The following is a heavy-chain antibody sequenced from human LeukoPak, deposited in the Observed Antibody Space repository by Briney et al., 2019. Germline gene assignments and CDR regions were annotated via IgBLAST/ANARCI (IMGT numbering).Heavy chain of an antibody. D-gene: IGHD3-10*01. CDR2: IYDSGST. V-gene: IGHV4-59*01. Sequence: SETLSLTCTVSGGSISGYYWSWIRQPPGKGLEWIGYIYDSGSTNYNPSLKSRVTISVDTSKNQFSLKLSSVTAADMAVYYCARVGGTNYYYYGMDVWGQGTTVTVSS. CDR3: ARVGGTNYYYYGMDV. J-gene: IGHJ6*02. CDR1: GGSISGYY.